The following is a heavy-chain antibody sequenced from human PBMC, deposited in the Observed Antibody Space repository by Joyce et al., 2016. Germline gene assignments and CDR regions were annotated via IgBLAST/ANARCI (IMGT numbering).Heavy chain of an antibody. Sequence: QVQLQESGPGLIRPLQTLSLTCTVSGVAITGSEDYWTWIRQAPGKGLEWIGYIYWSGISEYKSSLKSRLTISVDRSKNQVYLKLSSVTATDTAVYYCARQGSDYDRSGLVDSWGQGILVTVSS. V-gene: IGHV4-30-4*01. D-gene: IGHD3-22*01. CDR2: IYWSGIS. J-gene: IGHJ4*02. CDR1: GVAITGSEDY. CDR3: ARQGSDYDRSGLVDS.